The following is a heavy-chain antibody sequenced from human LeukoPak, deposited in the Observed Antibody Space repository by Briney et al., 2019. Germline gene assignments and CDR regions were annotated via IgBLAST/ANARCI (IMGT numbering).Heavy chain of an antibody. CDR2: ISGSGNTI. Sequence: GGSLRLSCAASGFILTDYYMSWIRQAPWKGLEWLTYISGSGNTIYYADSVKGRFTISRDSAKNSLYLQMNSLRAEDTAAYYCARGDDFWSGYSNDAFDIWGQGTMVTVSS. CDR1: GFILTDYY. J-gene: IGHJ3*02. D-gene: IGHD3-3*01. V-gene: IGHV3-11*04. CDR3: ARGDDFWSGYSNDAFDI.